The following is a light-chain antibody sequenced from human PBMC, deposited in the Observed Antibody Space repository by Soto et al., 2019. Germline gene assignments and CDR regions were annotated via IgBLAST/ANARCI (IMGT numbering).Light chain of an antibody. Sequence: EIVLTQSPASLSVSPGGRATLSCRASQRISRNLAWYQQRAGQSPRLLIYGASTRATGISERFNGSGSGTDFTLTISDLQPEDFAVFYCQQYGSSPLYTFGQGTKLEIK. CDR1: QRISRN. J-gene: IGKJ2*01. CDR3: QQYGSSPLYT. V-gene: IGKV3-15*01. CDR2: GAS.